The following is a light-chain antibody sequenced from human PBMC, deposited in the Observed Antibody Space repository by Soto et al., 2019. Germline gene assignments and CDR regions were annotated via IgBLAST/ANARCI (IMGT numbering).Light chain of an antibody. J-gene: IGKJ3*01. CDR2: GAS. CDR3: QQGFT. Sequence: EIVLTQSPGTLSLSPGERATLSCRASQSVSSSYLAWYQQKPGQAPRLLIYGASSRATGIPDRFSGSGSGTDFTLTISRLGPEDFAVYYCQQGFTFGPGTKVDIK. V-gene: IGKV3-20*01. CDR1: QSVSSSY.